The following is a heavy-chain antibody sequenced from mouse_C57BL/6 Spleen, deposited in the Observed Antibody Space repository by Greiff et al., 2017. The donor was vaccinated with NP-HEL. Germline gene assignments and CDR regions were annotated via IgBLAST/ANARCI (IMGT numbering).Heavy chain of an antibody. D-gene: IGHD2-4*01. J-gene: IGHJ4*01. V-gene: IGHV5-9-1*02. CDR3: TRGDYDERVYAMDY. Sequence: EVKLMESGEGLVKPGGSLKLSCAASGFTFSSYAMSWVRQTPEKRLEWVAYISSGGDYIYYADTVKGRFTISRDNARNTLYLQMSSLKSEDTAMYYCTRGDYDERVYAMDYWGQGTSVTVSS. CDR1: GFTFSSYA. CDR2: ISSGGDYI.